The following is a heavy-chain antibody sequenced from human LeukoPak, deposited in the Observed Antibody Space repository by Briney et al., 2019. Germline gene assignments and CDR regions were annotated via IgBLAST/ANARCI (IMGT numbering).Heavy chain of an antibody. Sequence: ASVKVSCKASGYTFTGYYMHWVRQAPAQGLEWMGWINPNSGGTNYAQKFQGRVTMTRDTSISTAYMELSRLRSDDTAVYYGARDLGSPPMSYYYYYDMDVWGKGTTVTVSS. J-gene: IGHJ6*03. V-gene: IGHV1-2*02. CDR1: GYTFTGYY. CDR3: ARDLGSPPMSYYYYYDMDV. D-gene: IGHD6-13*01. CDR2: INPNSGGT.